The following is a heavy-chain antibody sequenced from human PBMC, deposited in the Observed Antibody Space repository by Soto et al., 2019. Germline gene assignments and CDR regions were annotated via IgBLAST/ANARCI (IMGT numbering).Heavy chain of an antibody. CDR2: IYYDAGST. V-gene: IGHV3-53*02. D-gene: IGHD6-13*01. J-gene: IGHJ6*02. CDR1: GFTVSTNY. Sequence: EVQLVETGGGLIQPGGSLRLSCAVSGFTVSTNYMSWVRQAPGKGLEWVSVIYYDAGSTYYADSVKGRFSSSRDRSRNTLYLQMNSLRAEDTAVYYCASGQQVILRYYYGLDVWGQGTTVTVSS. CDR3: ASGQQVILRYYYGLDV.